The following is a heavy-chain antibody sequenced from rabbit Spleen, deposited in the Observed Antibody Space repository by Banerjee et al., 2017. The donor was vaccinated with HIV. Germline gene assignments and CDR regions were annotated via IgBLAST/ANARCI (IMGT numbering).Heavy chain of an antibody. J-gene: IGHJ4*01. CDR1: GFDFSSYYM. D-gene: IGHD4-1*01. CDR3: ARDLAGVIGWNFGW. V-gene: IGHV1S45*01. CDR2: INTITGKA. Sequence: EQLKESGGGLVQPGGSLKLSCKGSGFDFSSYYMSWVRQAPGKGLEWIGYINTITGKAVYATWAKGRFTISKTSSTTVTLQMTSLTVADTATYFCARDLAGVIGWNFGWWGQGTLVTVS.